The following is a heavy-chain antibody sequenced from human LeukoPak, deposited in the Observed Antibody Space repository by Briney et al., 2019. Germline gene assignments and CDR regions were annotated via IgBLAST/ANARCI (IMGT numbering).Heavy chain of an antibody. CDR3: ARDLVLSRSVGASEKVDY. CDR2: ISGSGGST. V-gene: IGHV3-23*01. Sequence: GGSLRLSCAASGFTFSSYAMSWVRQAPGKGLEWVSAISGSGGSTYYADSMKGRFTMSRDNAKNSLYLQMDSLRAEDTAVYYCARDLVLSRSVGASEKVDYWGQGTLVTVSS. D-gene: IGHD1-26*01. CDR1: GFTFSSYA. J-gene: IGHJ4*02.